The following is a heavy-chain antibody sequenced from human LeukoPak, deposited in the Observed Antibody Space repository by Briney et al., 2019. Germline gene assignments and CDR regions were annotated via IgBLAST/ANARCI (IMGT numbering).Heavy chain of an antibody. CDR3: AGLYDFWSGYPIGYFGL. J-gene: IGHJ2*01. Sequence: PSETLSLTCTVSGGSISSYYWSWIRQPPGKGLEWIGFIYNSGSTNYNPSLKSGVTISVDTSKKQFSRKGRSVTAADTAVYYCAGLYDFWSGYPIGYFGLWGRGTLVTVSS. CDR1: GGSISSYY. V-gene: IGHV4-59*08. CDR2: IYNSGST. D-gene: IGHD3-3*01.